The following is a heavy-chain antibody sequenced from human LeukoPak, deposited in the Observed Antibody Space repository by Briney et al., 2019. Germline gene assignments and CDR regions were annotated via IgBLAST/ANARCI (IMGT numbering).Heavy chain of an antibody. D-gene: IGHD3-10*01. CDR2: ISRSGRAT. CDR3: ARVPGSHYYYYMDV. J-gene: IGHJ6*03. CDR1: GFRFDDYE. Sequence: GGSLRLSCAASGFRFDDYEMSWVRQVSGKGLEYMSGISRSGRATGYGDSVKGRITISRDNAKNTLFLQMTSLRAEDTALYYCARVPGSHYYYYMDVWGKGTAVTVSS. V-gene: IGHV3-20*04.